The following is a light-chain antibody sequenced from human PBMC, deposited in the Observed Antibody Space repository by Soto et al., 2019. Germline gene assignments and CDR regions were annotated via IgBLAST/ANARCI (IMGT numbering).Light chain of an antibody. Sequence: QSVLTQPASVSGSPGQSITISCTGTSSDFGNYNLVSWYQQHPGKVPKLILFEVNKRPSGVSGRFPGSKSGNTASLTISGLQAEDEADYYCCSFTSSNTHVFGTGTKVTVL. CDR3: CSFTSSNTHV. CDR2: EVN. V-gene: IGLV2-23*02. CDR1: SSDFGNYNL. J-gene: IGLJ1*01.